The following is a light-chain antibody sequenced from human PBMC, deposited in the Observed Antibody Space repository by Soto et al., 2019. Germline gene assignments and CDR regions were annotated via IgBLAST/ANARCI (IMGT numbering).Light chain of an antibody. CDR3: QQYGRSPFT. Sequence: EIVLTQSPGTLSLSPGERATLYCRASQSVSSNNLAWYQQRPGQAPRVVIYGASTRATGIPERFSGSGSGTDFTLTISRREPEDFAVYYCQQYGRSPFTFGPGTKVEIK. CDR2: GAS. CDR1: QSVSSNN. V-gene: IGKV3-20*01. J-gene: IGKJ3*01.